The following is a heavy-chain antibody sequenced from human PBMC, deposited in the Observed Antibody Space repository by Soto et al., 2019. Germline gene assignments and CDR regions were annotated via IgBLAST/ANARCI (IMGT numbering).Heavy chain of an antibody. CDR2: ISYDGSNK. V-gene: IGHV3-30*18. Sequence: QTGGSLRLTCAASGFTFSSYGMHWVRQAPGKGLAWVAVISYDGSNKYYADSVKGRFTISRDNSKNTLYLQMNSLIAEDTAVYYCAKANTVVLYQLLLGYFDYWGQGTLVTVSS. D-gene: IGHD2-2*01. CDR3: AKANTVVLYQLLLGYFDY. CDR1: GFTFSSYG. J-gene: IGHJ4*02.